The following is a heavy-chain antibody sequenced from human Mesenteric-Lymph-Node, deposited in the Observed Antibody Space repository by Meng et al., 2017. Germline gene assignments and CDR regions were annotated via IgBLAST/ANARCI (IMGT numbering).Heavy chain of an antibody. Sequence: QGQWQGSGPGLGKPPDTLSRTCAVSGYSISSTNWWGWIRQPPGKGLEWIGYIYYSGSTSYNPSLKSRVTMSVDTSKNQFSLNLNSVTAVDTAVYYCARNVPGTSAYYDWGQGTLVTVSS. CDR2: IYYSGST. CDR3: ARNVPGTSAYYD. CDR1: GYSISSTNW. J-gene: IGHJ4*02. V-gene: IGHV4-28*01. D-gene: IGHD3-22*01.